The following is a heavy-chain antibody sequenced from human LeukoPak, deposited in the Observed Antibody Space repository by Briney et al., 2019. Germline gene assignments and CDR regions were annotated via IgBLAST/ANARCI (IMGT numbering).Heavy chain of an antibody. CDR1: GYTFTRCA. CDR2: INAGNGNT. V-gene: IGHV1-3*01. Sequence: ASVKVSCKASGYTFTRCAMHWVRQAPGQRLEWMGWINAGNGNTKYSQKFQGRVTITRDTSASTAYMELSSLRSEDTAVYYCARFTVTTSVYYYYGMDVWGQGTTVTVSS. J-gene: IGHJ6*02. D-gene: IGHD4-17*01. CDR3: ARFTVTTSVYYYYGMDV.